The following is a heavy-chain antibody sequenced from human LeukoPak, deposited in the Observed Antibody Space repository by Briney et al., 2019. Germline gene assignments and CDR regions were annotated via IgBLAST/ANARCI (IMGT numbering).Heavy chain of an antibody. CDR1: GFTFSSYA. V-gene: IGHV3-23*01. CDR3: VVGLTTVTPFDY. Sequence: GGSLRLSCAASGFTFSSYAMSWVRQAPGKGLEWVSAISGSGGSTYYADSVRGRFTISRDNSKNTLYLQMNGLRAEDTAVYYCVVGLTTVTPFDYWGQGTLVTVSS. J-gene: IGHJ4*02. CDR2: ISGSGGST. D-gene: IGHD4-17*01.